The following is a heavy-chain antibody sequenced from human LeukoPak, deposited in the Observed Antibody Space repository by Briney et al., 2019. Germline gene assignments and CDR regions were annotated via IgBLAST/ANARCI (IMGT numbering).Heavy chain of an antibody. D-gene: IGHD3-3*01. Sequence: SETLSLTCTVSGGSISSYYWSWIRQPPGKGLEWIGNVYHSGSTSYNPSLKSRVTISRDTSKNQFSLRLTSVTAADTAVYYCARDRYDSYPMDVWGQGTTVTVSS. CDR3: ARDRYDSYPMDV. CDR2: VYHSGST. J-gene: IGHJ6*02. V-gene: IGHV4-59*12. CDR1: GGSISSYY.